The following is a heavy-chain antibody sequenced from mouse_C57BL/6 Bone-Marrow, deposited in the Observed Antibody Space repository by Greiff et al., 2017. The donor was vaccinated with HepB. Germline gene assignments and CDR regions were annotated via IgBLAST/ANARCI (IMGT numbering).Heavy chain of an antibody. V-gene: IGHV3-6*01. CDR2: ISYDGSN. Sequence: EVKLQESGPGLVKPSQSLSLTCSVTGYSITSGYYWNWIRQFPGNKLEWMGYISYDGSNNYNPSLKNRITITRDTSKNQFFLKLNSVTTEDTATYYFAREDYDYHFDYWGQGTTLTVSS. CDR1: GYSITSGYY. J-gene: IGHJ2*01. CDR3: AREDYDYHFDY. D-gene: IGHD2-4*01.